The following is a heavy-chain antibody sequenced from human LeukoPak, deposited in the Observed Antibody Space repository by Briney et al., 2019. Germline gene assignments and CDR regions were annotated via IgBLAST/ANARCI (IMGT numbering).Heavy chain of an antibody. CDR1: GGSISSYY. CDR3: ARDRNYGFDY. D-gene: IGHD1-7*01. J-gene: IGHJ4*02. CDR2: IDYSGST. V-gene: IGHV4-59*01. Sequence: SETLSLTCTVSGGSISSYYWSWIRQPPGKGLEWIGYIDYSGSTNYNPSLKSRVTISVDTSKNQFSLKLSSVTAADTAVYYCARDRNYGFDYWGQGTLVTVSS.